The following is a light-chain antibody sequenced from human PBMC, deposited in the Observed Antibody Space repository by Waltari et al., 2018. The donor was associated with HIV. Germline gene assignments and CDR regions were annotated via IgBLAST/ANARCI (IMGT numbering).Light chain of an antibody. CDR1: QSVSSSY. Sequence: EIVLTQSPGTLSLSPGEGATLSCRASQSVSSSYLAWYQQKPGQAPRLLIYGASSRATGIPDRFSGSGSGTDFTLTISRLGPEDFAVYYCQQYGTSSSFGGGTKVEIK. J-gene: IGKJ4*01. CDR3: QQYGTSSS. CDR2: GAS. V-gene: IGKV3-20*01.